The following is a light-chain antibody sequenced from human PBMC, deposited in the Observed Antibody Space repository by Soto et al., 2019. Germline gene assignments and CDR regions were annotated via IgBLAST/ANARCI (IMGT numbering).Light chain of an antibody. J-gene: IGLJ1*01. V-gene: IGLV2-8*01. Sequence: QSALTQPTSASGSPGQSVTISCPGTSSDAGGYNYVSWYQQHPGKAPKLMIYEVSKRPSGVPDRFSGSKSGNTASPTVTRLQSEDEADYYCSSYAGSNKPVFGTWTKLTVL. CDR3: SSYAGSNKPV. CDR2: EVS. CDR1: SSDAGGYNY.